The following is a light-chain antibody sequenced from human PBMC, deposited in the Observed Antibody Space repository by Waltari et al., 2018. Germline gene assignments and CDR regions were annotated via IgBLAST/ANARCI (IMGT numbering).Light chain of an antibody. V-gene: IGLV2-14*01. Sequence: QSALTQPASVSGSPGPSITISCTGTSSDVGGYNYVSWYQQHPGKAPKLMIYDVSKRPSGVSNRFSGSKSGNTASLTISGLQAEDEADYYCSSYTSSSTEVFGGGTKLTVL. CDR3: SSYTSSSTEV. CDR1: SSDVGGYNY. CDR2: DVS. J-gene: IGLJ2*01.